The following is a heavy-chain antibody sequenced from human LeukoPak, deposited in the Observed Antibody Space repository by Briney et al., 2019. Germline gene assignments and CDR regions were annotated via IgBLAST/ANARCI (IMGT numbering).Heavy chain of an antibody. CDR3: ARDCGGTSCYGRYYYGMDV. V-gene: IGHV4-30-4*01. J-gene: IGHJ6*02. D-gene: IGHD2-2*01. CDR2: IYYSGST. Sequence: SETLSLTCTVSGGSISGGDYYWSWIRQPPGKGLEWIGYIYYSGSTYNNPSLKSRVTISVDTSNNQFSLMLTSVTAGDAAVYYCARDCGGTSCYGRYYYGMDVWGQGTTVTVSS. CDR1: GGSISGGDYY.